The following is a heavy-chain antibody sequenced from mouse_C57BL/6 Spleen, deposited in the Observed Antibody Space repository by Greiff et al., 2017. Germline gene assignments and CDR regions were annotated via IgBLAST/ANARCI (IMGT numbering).Heavy chain of an antibody. D-gene: IGHD2-3*01. CDR2: INPNNGGT. CDR1: GYTFTDYN. CDR3: ARREVYDGDFDY. J-gene: IGHJ2*01. V-gene: IGHV1-18*01. Sequence: EVQLQESGPELVKPGASVKIPCKASGYTFTDYNMDWVKQSHGKSLEWIGDINPNNGGTNYNQKFKGKATLTVDKSSSTAYMELRSLTSEDTAVYYCARREVYDGDFDYWGQGTTLTVSS.